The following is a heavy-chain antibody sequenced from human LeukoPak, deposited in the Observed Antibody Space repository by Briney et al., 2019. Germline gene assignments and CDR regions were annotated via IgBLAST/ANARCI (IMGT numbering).Heavy chain of an antibody. V-gene: IGHV4-59*01. CDR1: GGSISSYY. J-gene: IGHJ5*02. CDR3: AREGGPRYYDFWSGYYDNWFDP. D-gene: IGHD3-3*01. CDR2: IYYSGST. Sequence: SETLSLTCTVSGGSISSYYWSWIRQPPGKGLEWIGYIYYSGSTDYNPSLKSRVTISVDTSKNQFSLKLSSVTAADTAVYYCAREGGPRYYDFWSGYYDNWFDPWGQGTLVTVSS.